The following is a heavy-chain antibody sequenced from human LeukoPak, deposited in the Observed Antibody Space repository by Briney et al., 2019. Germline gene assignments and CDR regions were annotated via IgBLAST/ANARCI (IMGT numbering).Heavy chain of an antibody. V-gene: IGHV1-46*01. CDR3: AREDSSGFDF. J-gene: IGHJ4*02. CDR2: INPSGAGT. CDR1: GYTFTIYY. Sequence: ASVKVSCKASGYTFTIYYIHWVRQAPGHGLEWMGVINPSGAGTTYAQKFQGRVTMTRDTSTSTVYMELSSLRSEDTAVYYCAREDSSGFDFWGQGTLVTVSS. D-gene: IGHD3-22*01.